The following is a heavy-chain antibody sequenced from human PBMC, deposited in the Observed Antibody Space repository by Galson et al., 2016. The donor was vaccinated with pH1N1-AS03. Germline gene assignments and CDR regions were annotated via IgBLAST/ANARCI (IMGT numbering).Heavy chain of an antibody. J-gene: IGHJ4*02. Sequence: SVKVSCKASGYIFAVYYIHWVRQAPGQGLEWLGRINPNTGVTNFGQKVQGRVTMTRDTSINTAFMELTRLRSDDTAVYYCARETIVGASSIGFWGQGTLVTVSS. D-gene: IGHD1-26*01. V-gene: IGHV1-2*06. CDR3: ARETIVGASSIGF. CDR1: GYIFAVYY. CDR2: INPNTGVT.